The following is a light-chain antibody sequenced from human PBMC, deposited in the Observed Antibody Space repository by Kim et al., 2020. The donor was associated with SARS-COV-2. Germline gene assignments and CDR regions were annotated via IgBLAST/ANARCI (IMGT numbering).Light chain of an antibody. J-gene: IGKJ1*01. CDR1: QSVGTY. V-gene: IGKV3-11*01. Sequence: EIVLTQSPATLSLSPGERATLSCRASQSVGTYLAWYQQKPGQAPRLLIYEASNRATGVPARFSGSGSGTDFTLTISSLEPEDFAVYYCQQRSHWRTFGQGTKVDIK. CDR3: QQRSHWRT. CDR2: EAS.